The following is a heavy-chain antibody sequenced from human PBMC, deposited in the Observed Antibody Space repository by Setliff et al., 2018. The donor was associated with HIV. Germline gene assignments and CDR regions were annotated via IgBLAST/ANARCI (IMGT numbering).Heavy chain of an antibody. CDR1: GGSITNNNY. J-gene: IGHJ4*02. CDR3: ARTNRWELLSPYFDA. V-gene: IGHV4-4*02. D-gene: IGHD1-7*01. Sequence: SETLSLTCTVSGGSITNNNYLWSWVRQAPGKGLEWIGEIYHGGTTKYNPSLKSRVTMSVDRPNNHFSLRLTSVTAADTAVYFCARTNRWELLSPYFDAWGQGTLVTVSS. CDR2: IYHGGTT.